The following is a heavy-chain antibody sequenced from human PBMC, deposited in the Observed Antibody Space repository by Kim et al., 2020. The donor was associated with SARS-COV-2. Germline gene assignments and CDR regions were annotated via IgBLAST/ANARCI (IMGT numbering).Heavy chain of an antibody. CDR1: GFTFSSYA. Sequence: GGSLRLSCAASGFTFSSYAMSWVRQAPGKGLEWVSAISGSGGSTYYADSVKGRFTTSRANSKNTLYLQMNSLRAEVTAVYYCAKDPETIAFGGVIVIGAFDYWGQGTLVTVSS. J-gene: IGHJ4*02. CDR2: ISGSGGST. D-gene: IGHD3-16*02. CDR3: AKDPETIAFGGVIVIGAFDY. V-gene: IGHV3-23*01.